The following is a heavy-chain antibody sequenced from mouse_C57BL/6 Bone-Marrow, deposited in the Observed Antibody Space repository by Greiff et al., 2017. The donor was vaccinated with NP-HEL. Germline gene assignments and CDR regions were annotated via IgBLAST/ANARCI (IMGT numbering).Heavy chain of an antibody. D-gene: IGHD2-14*01. Sequence: EVHLVESGGGLVKPGGSLKLSCAASGFTFSSYAMSWVRQTPEKRLEWVATISDGGSYTYYPDNVKGRFTISRDNAKNNLYLQMSHLKSEDTAMYYCARDRFWASWFAYWGQGTLVTVSA. CDR1: GFTFSSYA. CDR2: ISDGGSYT. CDR3: ARDRFWASWFAY. J-gene: IGHJ3*01. V-gene: IGHV5-4*01.